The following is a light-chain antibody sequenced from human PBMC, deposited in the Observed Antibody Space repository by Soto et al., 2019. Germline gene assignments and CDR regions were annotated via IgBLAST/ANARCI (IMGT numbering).Light chain of an antibody. J-gene: IGKJ4*01. V-gene: IGKV3-15*01. CDR3: QQYNNWPFN. CDR2: DAS. CDR1: QSLSSY. Sequence: EIVLTQSPATLSLSPGERATLSCRASQSLSSYLAWYQQKPGQPPRLLIYDASTRATGIPASFSASGSGSDFTLTISSLQSEDFAVYYCQQYNNWPFNFGGGTKVDIK.